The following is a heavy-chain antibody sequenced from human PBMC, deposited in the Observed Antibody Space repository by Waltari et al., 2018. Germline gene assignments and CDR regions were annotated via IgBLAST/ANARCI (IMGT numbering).Heavy chain of an antibody. CDR3: AKAGSAHYDFWSGYYNWFDP. D-gene: IGHD3-3*01. J-gene: IGHJ5*02. CDR2: ISYDGSNK. V-gene: IGHV3-30*18. CDR1: GFTFSSYG. Sequence: QVQLVESGGGVVQPGRSLRLSCAASGFTFSSYGMHWVRQAPGKGLEWVAVISYDGSNKYDADSVKGRFTISRDNSKNTLYLQMNSLRAEDTAVYYCAKAGSAHYDFWSGYYNWFDPWGQGALVTVSS.